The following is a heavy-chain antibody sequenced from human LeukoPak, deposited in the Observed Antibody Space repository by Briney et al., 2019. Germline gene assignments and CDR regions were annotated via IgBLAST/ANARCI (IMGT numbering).Heavy chain of an antibody. Sequence: GASVKVSCKASGYTFTGYYTHWVRQAPGQGLEWMGWINPNSGGTNYAQKFQGRVTMTRDTSISTAYMELSRLRSDDTAVYYCARTDYDFWSGHMDVWGKGTTVTVSS. CDR3: ARTDYDFWSGHMDV. J-gene: IGHJ6*03. D-gene: IGHD3-3*01. V-gene: IGHV1-2*02. CDR2: INPNSGGT. CDR1: GYTFTGYY.